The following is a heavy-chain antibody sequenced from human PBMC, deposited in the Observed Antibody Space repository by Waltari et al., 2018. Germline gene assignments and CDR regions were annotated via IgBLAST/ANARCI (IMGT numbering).Heavy chain of an antibody. J-gene: IGHJ4*02. CDR2: RNQNSGNT. CDR3: ARVGRFWSGYYFNY. CDR1: GYTFTSSA. V-gene: IGHV1-8*03. Sequence: QVQLVQSGAEVKKPGASVKVSCTVSGYTFTSSALHWVRTPTGQGREWMGWRNQNSGNTGYAQKFQGRVTITRNTSISTAYMELGSLRSEDTAVYYCARVGRFWSGYYFNYWGQGTLVTVSS. D-gene: IGHD3-3*01.